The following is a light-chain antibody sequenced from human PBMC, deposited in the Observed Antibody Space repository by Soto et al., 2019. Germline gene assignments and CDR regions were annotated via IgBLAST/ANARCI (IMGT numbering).Light chain of an antibody. CDR1: QSISNH. CDR3: QQSLNTPRT. J-gene: IGKJ1*01. CDR2: AAS. Sequence: DIQMTQSPSSLSASVEDRVIITCRASQSISNHLNWYQQKPGKAPKLLIFAASSLQSGVPSRFSGSRSGPDVTLTISSLQTEDGATYYCQQSLNTPRTFGQVTKVE. V-gene: IGKV1-39*01.